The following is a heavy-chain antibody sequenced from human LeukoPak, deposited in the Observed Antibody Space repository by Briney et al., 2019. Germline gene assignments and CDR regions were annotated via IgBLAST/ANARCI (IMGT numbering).Heavy chain of an antibody. V-gene: IGHV1-46*01. Sequence: ASVKVSCKQSGYTFTSYYMHWVRQAPGQGLGWMGIINPSGGSTSYAQTFQRRVTMTRETSTSTVCMDMSRPRYEDTGVYYSVRGGPYSTIWYGYYFDYGGQGTLVPVSS. D-gene: IGHD6-13*01. J-gene: IGHJ4*02. CDR1: GYTFTSYY. CDR3: VRGGPYSTIWYGYYFDY. CDR2: INPSGGST.